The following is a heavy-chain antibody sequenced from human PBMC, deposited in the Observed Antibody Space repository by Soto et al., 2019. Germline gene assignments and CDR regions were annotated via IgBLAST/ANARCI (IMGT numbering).Heavy chain of an antibody. V-gene: IGHV4-34*01. D-gene: IGHD5-18*01. Sequence: SETLSLTCAVYGGSFSGYYWSWIRQPPGKGLEWIGEINHSGSTNSNPSLKSRVTISVDTSKNQFSLTLSSVTATDTAVYYCARARPCGYSYGYVYYYCGMDVWGQPTTVTVTS. J-gene: IGHJ6*02. CDR3: ARARPCGYSYGYVYYYCGMDV. CDR1: GGSFSGYY. CDR2: INHSGST.